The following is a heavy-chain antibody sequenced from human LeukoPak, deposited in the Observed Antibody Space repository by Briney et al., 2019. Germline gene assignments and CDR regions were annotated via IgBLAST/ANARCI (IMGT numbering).Heavy chain of an antibody. J-gene: IGHJ4*02. V-gene: IGHV3-30-3*01. CDR2: ISYDGSNK. CDR1: GFTFSSYA. CDR3: ANVGGNLDY. Sequence: QPGRSLRLSCAASGFTFSSYAMHWVRQAPGKGLEWVAVISYDGSNKYYADSVKGRFTISRDNSKNTLYLQMNSLRAEDTAVYYCANVGGNLDYWGQGTLVTVSS. D-gene: IGHD3-16*01.